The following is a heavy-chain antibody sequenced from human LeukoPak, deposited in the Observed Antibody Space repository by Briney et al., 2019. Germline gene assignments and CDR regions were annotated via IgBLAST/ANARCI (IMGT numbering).Heavy chain of an antibody. Sequence: SETLSLTCAVYGGSFSGYYWSWIRQPPGKGLEWIGEINHSGSTNYNPSLKSRVTISVDTSKNQFSLKLSSVTAADTAVYYCARGLKPPPTYSVKRGVNYFDFWGQGTLVTVSS. CDR2: INHSGST. CDR1: GGSFSGYY. D-gene: IGHD5/OR15-5a*01. V-gene: IGHV4-34*01. J-gene: IGHJ4*02. CDR3: ARGLKPPPTYSVKRGVNYFDF.